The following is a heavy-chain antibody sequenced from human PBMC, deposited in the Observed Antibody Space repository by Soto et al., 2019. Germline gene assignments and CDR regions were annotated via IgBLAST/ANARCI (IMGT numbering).Heavy chain of an antibody. CDR3: ARSLGWYAVDY. Sequence: QVLLQESGPGLVQPSGTLSLSCVVSGVSIGSNYYWGWVRQPPGKGLEWLGDMSHIGSVNYNPSLKSRVTISMDKSQNQFSLKLDSMTAAVTAVYYCARSLGWYAVDYCGQGTLVIVSS. V-gene: IGHV4-4*02. D-gene: IGHD6-19*01. J-gene: IGHJ4*02. CDR1: GVSIGSNYY. CDR2: MSHIGSV.